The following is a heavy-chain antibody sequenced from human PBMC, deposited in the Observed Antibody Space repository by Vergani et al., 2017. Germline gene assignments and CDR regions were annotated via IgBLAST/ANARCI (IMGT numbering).Heavy chain of an antibody. D-gene: IGHD5-24*01. CDR1: GGSISSSSYY. V-gene: IGHV4-39*07. J-gene: IGHJ4*02. CDR2: IYYSGST. CDR3: ARGEMATISFDY. Sequence: QLQLQESGPGLVKPSETLSLTCTVSGGSISSSSYYWGWIRQPPGKGLEWIGSIYYSGSTYYNPSLKSRVTISVDTSKNQFSLKLSSVTAADTAVYYCARGEMATISFDYWGQGTLVTVSS.